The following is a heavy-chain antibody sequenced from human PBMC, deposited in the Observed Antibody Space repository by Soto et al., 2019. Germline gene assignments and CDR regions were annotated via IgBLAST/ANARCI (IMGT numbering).Heavy chain of an antibody. CDR2: ISYDGSNK. CDR1: GFTFSSYG. Sequence: GGSLRLSCAASGFTFSSYGMHWVRQAPGKGLEWVAVISYDGSNKYYADSVKGRFTISRDNSKNTLYLQMNSLRAEDTAVYYCAKDHPLYDSSGYNDYWGQGTLVTVSS. J-gene: IGHJ4*02. CDR3: AKDHPLYDSSGYNDY. D-gene: IGHD3-22*01. V-gene: IGHV3-30*18.